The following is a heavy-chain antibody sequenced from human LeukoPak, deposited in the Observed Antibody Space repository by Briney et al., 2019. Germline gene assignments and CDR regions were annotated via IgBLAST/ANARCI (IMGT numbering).Heavy chain of an antibody. CDR2: IIPIFGTA. CDR1: GGTFSSYA. D-gene: IGHD3-22*01. J-gene: IGHJ4*02. CDR3: AVYYDSSGYYYSYFDY. V-gene: IGHV1-69*05. Sequence: ASVKVSCKASGGTFSSYAISWVRQAPGQGLEWMGTIIPIFGTANYAQKFQGRVTITTDESTSTAYMELSSLRSEDTAVYYCAVYYDSSGYYYSYFDYWGQGTLVTVSS.